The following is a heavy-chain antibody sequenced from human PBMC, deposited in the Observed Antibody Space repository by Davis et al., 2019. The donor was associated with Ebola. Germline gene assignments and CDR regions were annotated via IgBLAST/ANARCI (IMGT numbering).Heavy chain of an antibody. Sequence: GGSLRLSCAASGFTFSSYAMSWVRQAPGKGLEWVSAISGSGGTTYYADSVKGRFTISRDNSKNTLYLQMNCLRAEDTAVYYCAKNYDFWSGYGSDYWGQGTLVTVSS. V-gene: IGHV3-23*01. CDR3: AKNYDFWSGYGSDY. CDR2: ISGSGGTT. CDR1: GFTFSSYA. J-gene: IGHJ4*02. D-gene: IGHD3-3*01.